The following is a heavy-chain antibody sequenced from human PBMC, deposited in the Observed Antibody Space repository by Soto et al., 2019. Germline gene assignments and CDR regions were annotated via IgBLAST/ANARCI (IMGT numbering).Heavy chain of an antibody. J-gene: IGHJ6*02. D-gene: IGHD3-22*01. CDR3: ARDGGYYDSSGYYYTYYYGMDV. V-gene: IGHV1-46*01. CDR1: GYTFTSYD. Sequence: QVQLVQSGAEVKKPGASVKVSCKASGYTFTSYDVHWVRQAPGQGLEWMGIINPSGGSTSYAQKCQDRVTMTRDTSTSTVYMELSSLRSEDTAVYYCARDGGYYDSSGYYYTYYYGMDVWGQGTTVTVSS. CDR2: INPSGGST.